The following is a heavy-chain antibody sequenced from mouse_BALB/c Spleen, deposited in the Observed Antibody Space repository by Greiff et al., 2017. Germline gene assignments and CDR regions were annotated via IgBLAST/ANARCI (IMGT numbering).Heavy chain of an antibody. Sequence: QVQLQQPGAELVKPGASVKMSCKASGYTFTSYWMHWVKQRPGQGLEWIGVIDPSDSYTSYNQKFKGKATLTVDTSSSTAYMQLSSLTSEDSAVYYCTSNYKGFAYWGQGTLVTVSA. CDR3: TSNYKGFAY. CDR2: IDPSDSYT. D-gene: IGHD2-1*01. J-gene: IGHJ3*01. V-gene: IGHV1S127*01. CDR1: GYTFTSYW.